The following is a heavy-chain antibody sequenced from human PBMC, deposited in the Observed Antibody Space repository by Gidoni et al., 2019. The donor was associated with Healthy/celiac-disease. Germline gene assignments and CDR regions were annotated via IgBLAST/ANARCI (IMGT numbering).Heavy chain of an antibody. Sequence: QVQLQESGPGLVKPSQPLSLTCTVSGGSISRGSYYWSWIRQPAGKGLEWIGRIYTSGSTNYNPSRKSRVTISVDTSKNQFSLKLSSVTAADTAVYYCARVGGEWELKDAFDIWGQGTMVTVSS. J-gene: IGHJ3*02. CDR1: GGSISRGSYY. V-gene: IGHV4-61*02. CDR2: IYTSGST. D-gene: IGHD1-26*01. CDR3: ARVGGEWELKDAFDI.